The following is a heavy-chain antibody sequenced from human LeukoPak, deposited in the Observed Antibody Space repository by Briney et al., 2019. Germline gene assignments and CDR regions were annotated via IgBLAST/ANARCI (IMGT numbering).Heavy chain of an antibody. CDR2: ISSNGGST. CDR3: ARARGYDTRDFDY. D-gene: IGHD6-13*01. CDR1: GFNFSSYA. J-gene: IGHJ4*02. Sequence: PGGSLRLSCAASGFNFSSYAMHWVRQAPGKGLEYVSAISSNGGSTYYANSVKGRFTISRDNSKNTLYLQMGSLRVEDMAVYYCARARGYDTRDFDYWGQGTLVTVSS. V-gene: IGHV3-64*01.